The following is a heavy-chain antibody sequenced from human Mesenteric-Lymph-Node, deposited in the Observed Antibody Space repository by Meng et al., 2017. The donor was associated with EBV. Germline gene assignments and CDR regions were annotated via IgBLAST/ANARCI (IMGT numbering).Heavy chain of an antibody. J-gene: IGHJ4*02. CDR3: ARIRSIWGTYQNYYFDS. CDR1: GWSFSGFY. D-gene: IGHD3-16*02. CDR2: INHSGFS. V-gene: IGHV4-34*01. Sequence: QVQLLQLGGGLLKPSETLSLNCAFYGWSFSGFYWTWFRQSPGRDLEWIGEINHSGFSKYNPSLKSRLTISLDTSKNQVSLTLGSVTAADTAVYYCARIRSIWGTYQNYYFDSWGQGTLVTVSS.